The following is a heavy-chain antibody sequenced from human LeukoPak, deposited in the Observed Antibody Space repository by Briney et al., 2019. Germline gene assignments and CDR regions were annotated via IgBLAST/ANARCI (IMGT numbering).Heavy chain of an antibody. D-gene: IGHD1-26*01. V-gene: IGHV1-8*01. J-gene: IGHJ5*02. CDR1: GYTFTNYD. CDR2: MNHNSGNT. CDR3: AKSVGPGGSSYNWFDP. Sequence: GASVKVSCKASGYTFTNYDINWVRPATGQGLEWMGWMNHNSGNTGYAQKFQGGVTMTRNTSISTAYMDLSSLKSEDTAVYYCAKSVGPGGSSYNWFDPWGQGTLVTVSS.